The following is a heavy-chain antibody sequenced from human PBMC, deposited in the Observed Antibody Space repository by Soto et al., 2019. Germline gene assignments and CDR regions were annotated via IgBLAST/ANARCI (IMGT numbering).Heavy chain of an antibody. V-gene: IGHV4-59*01. CDR1: GGSISSYY. CDR2: IYYSGST. Sequence: SETLSLTCTVSGGSISSYYWSWIRQPPGKGLEWIGYIYYSGSTNYNPSLKSRVTISVDTSKNQFSLKLSSVTAADTAVYYCARGLSGGYMDVWGKGTTVTVSS. J-gene: IGHJ6*03. CDR3: ARGLSGGYMDV. D-gene: IGHD1-1*01.